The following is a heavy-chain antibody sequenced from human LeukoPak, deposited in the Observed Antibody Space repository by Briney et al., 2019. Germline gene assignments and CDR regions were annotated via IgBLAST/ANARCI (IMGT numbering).Heavy chain of an antibody. D-gene: IGHD3-9*01. CDR2: IYSSGST. J-gene: IGHJ3*02. V-gene: IGHV4-39*07. Sequence: SETLSLTCIVSGVSISSSNYYWGWIRQPPGKGLEWIGNIYSSGSTYYNPSLKSRVTISVDTSKNQFSLKLSSVTAADTAVYYCARDWYDILTGYYAFDIWGQGTMVTVSS. CDR3: ARDWYDILTGYYAFDI. CDR1: GVSISSSNYY.